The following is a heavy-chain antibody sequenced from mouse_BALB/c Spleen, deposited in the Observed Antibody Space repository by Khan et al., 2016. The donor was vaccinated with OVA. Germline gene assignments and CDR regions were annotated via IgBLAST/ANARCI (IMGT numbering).Heavy chain of an antibody. CDR1: GYTFTTYW. CDR2: INPTSGYT. V-gene: IGHV1-7*01. D-gene: IGHD2-1*01. CDR3: TRDGMDY. J-gene: IGHJ2*01. Sequence: QVQLKQSGAELAKPGASVKMSCKASGYTFTTYWMHWVQQRPGQGLEWIGYINPTSGYTDYNEKFKDRATFTADCSSSTAYMQLSSLTSEASAVYCCTRDGMDYWGQGTTLTVSS.